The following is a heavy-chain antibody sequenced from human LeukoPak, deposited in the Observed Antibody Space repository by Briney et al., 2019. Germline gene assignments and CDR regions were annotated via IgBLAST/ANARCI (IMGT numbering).Heavy chain of an antibody. CDR2: ISSSGSTI. CDR1: GFTFSSYA. D-gene: IGHD2-21*01. Sequence: PGGSLRLSCAASGFTFSSYAMSWVRQAPGKGLEWVSAISSSGSTIYYADSVKGRFTISRDNAKNSLYLQMNSLRAEDTAVYYCGRYCGGDCYPSWGPAHAFDIWGQGTMVTVSS. V-gene: IGHV3-48*04. J-gene: IGHJ3*02. CDR3: GRYCGGDCYPSWGPAHAFDI.